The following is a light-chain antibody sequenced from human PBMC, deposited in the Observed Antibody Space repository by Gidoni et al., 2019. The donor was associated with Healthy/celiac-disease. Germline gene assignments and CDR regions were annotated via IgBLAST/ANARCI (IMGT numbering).Light chain of an antibody. CDR3: MQALQTPLT. J-gene: IGKJ4*01. CDR1: QSLLHSNGYNY. V-gene: IGKV2-28*01. CDR2: LGS. Sequence: DIVMTQSPLSLPVTPGEPASISCRSSQSLLHSNGYNYLDWYLQKPGQSPQPLIYLGSNRASGVPDRCSGSGSGTDFTLKISRVEAEDVGVYYCMQALQTPLTFGGGTKVEIK.